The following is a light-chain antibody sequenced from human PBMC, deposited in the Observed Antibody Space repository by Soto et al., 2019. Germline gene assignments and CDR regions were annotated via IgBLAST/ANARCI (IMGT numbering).Light chain of an antibody. Sequence: QSVLTQPASVSGSPGQSITVSCSGTSSDVGFYNYVSWYQQHPGKAPKLMIYDVSDRPSGVSNRFSGSKSGTTASLTISGLQAEDEADYYCSSYTSSSTLVFGGGTKVTVL. CDR2: DVS. J-gene: IGLJ2*01. CDR3: SSYTSSSTLV. V-gene: IGLV2-14*03. CDR1: SSDVGFYNY.